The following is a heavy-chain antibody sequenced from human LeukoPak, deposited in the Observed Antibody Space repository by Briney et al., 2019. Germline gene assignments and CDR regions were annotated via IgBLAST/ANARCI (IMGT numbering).Heavy chain of an antibody. CDR3: ARDTEDYYGMDV. Sequence: SETLCLTCTVSGGSISSYYWSWIRQPPGKGLEWIGYIYYSGSINYNPSLKSRVTISVDTSKNQFSLKLSSVTAADTAVYYCARDTEDYYGMDVWGEGTSDTVSS. J-gene: IGHJ6*01. V-gene: IGHV4-59*01. CDR1: GGSISSYY. D-gene: IGHD4-11*01. CDR2: IYYSGSI.